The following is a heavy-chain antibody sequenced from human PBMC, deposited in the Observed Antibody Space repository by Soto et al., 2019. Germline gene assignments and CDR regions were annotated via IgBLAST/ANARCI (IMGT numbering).Heavy chain of an antibody. CDR1: GGTFSSYA. Sequence: SVKVSCKSCGGTFSSYAISWVRQAPGQGLEWMGGIIPIFGTANYAQKFQGRVTITADESTSTAYMELSSLRSEDTAVYYCARVRYCSSTSCYSYSRAYYYYGMDVWGQGTTVTVSS. V-gene: IGHV1-69*01. CDR3: ARVRYCSSTSCYSYSRAYYYYGMDV. D-gene: IGHD2-2*02. J-gene: IGHJ6*02. CDR2: IIPIFGTA.